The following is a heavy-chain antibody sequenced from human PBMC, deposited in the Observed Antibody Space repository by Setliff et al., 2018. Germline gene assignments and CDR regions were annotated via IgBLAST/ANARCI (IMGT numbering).Heavy chain of an antibody. V-gene: IGHV4-39*01. Sequence: KTSETLSLTCTVSGGSISSSSYYWGWIRQPPGKGLEWIGSIYYSGSTYYNPSLKSRVTISVDTSKNQFPLKLSSVTAADTAVYYCASSRVQRWRGIGLWGQGTLVTV. CDR3: ASSRVQRWRGIGL. D-gene: IGHD3-3*01. J-gene: IGHJ4*02. CDR1: GGSISSSSYY. CDR2: IYYSGST.